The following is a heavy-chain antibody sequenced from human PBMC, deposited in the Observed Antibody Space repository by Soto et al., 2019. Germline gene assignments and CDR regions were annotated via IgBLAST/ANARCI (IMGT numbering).Heavy chain of an antibody. D-gene: IGHD2-21*01. CDR1: GYTFTDYY. V-gene: IGHV1-2*02. J-gene: IGHJ4*02. Sequence: QVQLVQSGAEVKKPGASVKVSCKASGYTFTDYYMHWVRQAPGKGLEWMGWFNPKTGGTNSAQKFQGRVTMTRDTFITTAYRELSRLRSADTAVYYCARDVVGSYYFDSWGQGTLVTVSS. CDR3: ARDVVGSYYFDS. CDR2: FNPKTGGT.